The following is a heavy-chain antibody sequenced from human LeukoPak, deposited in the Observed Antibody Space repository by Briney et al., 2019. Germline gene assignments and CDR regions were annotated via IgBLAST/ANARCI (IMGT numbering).Heavy chain of an antibody. D-gene: IGHD1-26*01. Sequence: KPSETLSLTCTVSGGSISSYYWSWIRQPPGKGLEWIGYIYYSGSTNYNPSLKSRVTISVDTSKNQFSLKLSSVTAADTAVYYCARHFGSGSYSNWFDPWGQGTLVTVSS. CDR2: IYYSGST. V-gene: IGHV4-59*08. CDR1: GGSISSYY. J-gene: IGHJ5*02. CDR3: ARHFGSGSYSNWFDP.